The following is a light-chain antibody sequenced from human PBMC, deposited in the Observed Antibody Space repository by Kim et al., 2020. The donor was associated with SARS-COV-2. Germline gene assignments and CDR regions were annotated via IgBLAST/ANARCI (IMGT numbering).Light chain of an antibody. CDR1: QSVSNSR. CDR3: QQYGASSLT. J-gene: IGKJ4*01. Sequence: EIVLTQSPSTLSLSPGERATLSCRASQSVSNSRLAWYQQKPGQAPRLLIYDASSRATGITDRFSGSGSGTDFTLTISRLEPEDCAVYYCQQYGASSLTVGGGTKVDIK. V-gene: IGKV3-20*01. CDR2: DAS.